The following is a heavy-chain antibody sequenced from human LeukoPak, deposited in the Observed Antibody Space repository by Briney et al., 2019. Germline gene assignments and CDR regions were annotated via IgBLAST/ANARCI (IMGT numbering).Heavy chain of an antibody. J-gene: IGHJ4*02. CDR3: ASYLAQLGYYYDSSGYSEGYFDY. Sequence: GASVKVSCKASGGTFSSYAISWVRQAPGQGLECMGGIIPIFGTANYAQKFQGRVTITADESTSTAYMELSSLRSEDTAVYYCASYLAQLGYYYDSSGYSEGYFDYWGQGTLVTVSS. CDR1: GGTFSSYA. CDR2: IIPIFGTA. V-gene: IGHV1-69*13. D-gene: IGHD3-22*01.